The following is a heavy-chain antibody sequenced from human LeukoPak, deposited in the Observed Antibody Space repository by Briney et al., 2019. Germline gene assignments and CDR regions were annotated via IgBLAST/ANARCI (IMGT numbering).Heavy chain of an antibody. J-gene: IGHJ4*02. Sequence: ASVKVSCKVSGYTLTELFMHWVRPAPAKGRAWVGGFDPEYGDTIYAQKFQGRVNMTEDTSTDTAYMELSSLRSEDTAVYYCATIDGHYDSSGYWGQGTLVTVSS. CDR2: FDPEYGDT. CDR3: ATIDGHYDSSGY. V-gene: IGHV1-24*01. CDR1: GYTLTELF. D-gene: IGHD3-22*01.